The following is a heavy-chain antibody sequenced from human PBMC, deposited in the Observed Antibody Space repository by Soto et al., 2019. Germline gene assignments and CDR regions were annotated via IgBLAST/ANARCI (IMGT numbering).Heavy chain of an antibody. CDR1: GFTFDDYA. CDR3: ARDDSGWDY. Sequence: EVQLVESGGGLVQPGRSLRLSCAASGFTFDDYAMHWVRQAPGKGLEWVSYISRGGGTIYYADSVKGRFTISRDNAKNSLYLQMNSLRAEDTAVYYCARDDSGWDYWGQGTLVTVSS. V-gene: IGHV3-48*03. J-gene: IGHJ4*02. CDR2: ISRGGGTI. D-gene: IGHD5-12*01.